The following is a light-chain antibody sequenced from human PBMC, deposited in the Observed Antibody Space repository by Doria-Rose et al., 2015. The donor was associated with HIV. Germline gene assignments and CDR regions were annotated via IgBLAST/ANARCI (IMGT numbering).Light chain of an antibody. Sequence: TQSPGTLSLSPGERATLSCRASQSFSSTYLAWYQQKPGQAPSLLIYDGSTRATGIPDRFSASGSVTDFTLTINRLEHEDFALYYCHQYGTSWTFGQGTKVEI. CDR1: QSFSSTY. CDR3: HQYGTSWT. J-gene: IGKJ1*01. CDR2: DGS. V-gene: IGKV3-20*01.